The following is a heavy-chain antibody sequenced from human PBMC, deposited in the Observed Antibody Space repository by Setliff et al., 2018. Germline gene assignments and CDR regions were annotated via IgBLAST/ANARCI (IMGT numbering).Heavy chain of an antibody. CDR1: GASLNSGTYY. CDR2: IYYRGDT. D-gene: IGHD1-1*01. V-gene: IGHV4-39*01. Sequence: PSETLSLTCIVSGASLNSGTYYWGWIRQPPGKGLEWIGRIYYRGDTYYNPSLKGRLTISVDTAQNQFSLRLTSVTAADTAVYYCARTGTYRYFDYWGQGALVSVSS. J-gene: IGHJ4*02. CDR3: ARTGTYRYFDY.